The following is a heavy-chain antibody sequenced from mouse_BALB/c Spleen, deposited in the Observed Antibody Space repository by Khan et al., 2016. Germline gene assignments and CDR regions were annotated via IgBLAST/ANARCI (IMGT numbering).Heavy chain of an antibody. Sequence: QVQLKQSGAELVKPGASVKLSCRASGYTFTSYWMHWAKLRPGQGFEWIGEINPSNGDTNYNEKFKRKATLTVDKSSSTAYMQLSSLTSEDSAVYYCTMDYYGSRRAWFAYWGQGTLVTVSA. D-gene: IGHD1-1*01. CDR1: GYTFTSYW. CDR2: INPSNGDT. J-gene: IGHJ3*01. CDR3: TMDYYGSRRAWFAY. V-gene: IGHV1S81*02.